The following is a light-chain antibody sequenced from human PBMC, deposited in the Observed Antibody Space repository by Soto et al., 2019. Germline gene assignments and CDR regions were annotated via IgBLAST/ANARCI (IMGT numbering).Light chain of an antibody. CDR1: QSVSRSTS. J-gene: IGKJ4*01. V-gene: IGKV3-20*01. CDR3: QQYGDSPLT. Sequence: EIVLTQSPGTLSLSPGERATLSCRASQSVSRSTSLAWYQKKTGQAPRLLIYGASSRAVGVPDRFSGSGSGTDFTLTISRLEPEDFAVYYCQQYGDSPLTFGGGTKVE. CDR2: GAS.